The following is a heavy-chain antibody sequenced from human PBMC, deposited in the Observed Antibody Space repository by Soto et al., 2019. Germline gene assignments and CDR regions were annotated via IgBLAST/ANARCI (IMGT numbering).Heavy chain of an antibody. CDR3: ARLGGILTGYYKTCDLAY. V-gene: IGHV4-59*08. Sequence: ASETLSLTCTVSGGSISSYYWSWIRQPPGKGLEWIGYIYYSGSTNYNPSLKSRVTISVDTSKNQFSLKLSSVTAADTAVYYCARLGGILTGYYKTCDLAYWGRGTLKTGSS. CDR2: IYYSGST. CDR1: GGSISSYY. J-gene: IGHJ4*02. D-gene: IGHD3-9*01.